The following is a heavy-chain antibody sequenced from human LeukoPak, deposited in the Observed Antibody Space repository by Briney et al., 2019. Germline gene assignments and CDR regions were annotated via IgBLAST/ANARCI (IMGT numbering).Heavy chain of an antibody. Sequence: GRSLRLSCAASGFTFSSYGMHWVRQAPGKGLEWVAVISYDGSNKYYADSVKGRFTISRDNSKNTLYLQMNNLRAEDTAVYYCAKVLTRNGATTSDYWGQGTLVTVSS. CDR1: GFTFSSYG. V-gene: IGHV3-30*18. CDR2: ISYDGSNK. CDR3: AKVLTRNGATTSDY. D-gene: IGHD1-26*01. J-gene: IGHJ4*02.